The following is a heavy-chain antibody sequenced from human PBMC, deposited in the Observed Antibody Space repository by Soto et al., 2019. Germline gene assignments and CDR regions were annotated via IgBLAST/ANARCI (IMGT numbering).Heavy chain of an antibody. V-gene: IGHV5-10-1*01. CDR2: IDPLDSQT. Sequence: GESLKISCEGSGYRFASYWITWVRQVPGKGLEWMGRIDPLDSQTNYSASFEGHVTFSADKSINTAFLQWSSLRASDTATYFCTRHAVITSGGVIVSQWFDPWGQGTPVTFSS. CDR3: TRHAVITSGGVIVSQWFDP. CDR1: GYRFASYW. J-gene: IGHJ5*02. D-gene: IGHD3-16*02.